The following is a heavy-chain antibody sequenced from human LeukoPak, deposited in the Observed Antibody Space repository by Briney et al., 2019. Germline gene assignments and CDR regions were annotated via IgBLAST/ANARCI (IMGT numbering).Heavy chain of an antibody. J-gene: IGHJ4*02. Sequence: GGSLGLSCAVSGFTFSNYPMHWVRQAPGKGLEWVAVISHDGSNKYYADSVKGRFTISRDNSKNTLYLQMNSLRAEDTAVYYCARGAPYYFDYWGQGTLVTVSS. CDR2: ISHDGSNK. V-gene: IGHV3-30-3*01. CDR3: ARGAPYYFDY. CDR1: GFTFSNYP.